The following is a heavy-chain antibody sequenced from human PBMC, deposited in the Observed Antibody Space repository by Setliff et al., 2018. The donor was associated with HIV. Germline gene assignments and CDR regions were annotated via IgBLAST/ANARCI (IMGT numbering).Heavy chain of an antibody. CDR2: ISSGSSTI. J-gene: IGHJ5*02. V-gene: IGHV3-48*01. CDR3: ARDLGYGDYNWFDP. CDR1: GLTFSSYS. Sequence: GSLRLSCAASGLTFSSYSMNWVRQAPGKGLEWVSCISSGSSTIYYADSVKGRFTISRDNARNSLYLHMNSLRVEDTAVYYCARDLGYGDYNWFDPWGQGTLVTVSS. D-gene: IGHD4-17*01.